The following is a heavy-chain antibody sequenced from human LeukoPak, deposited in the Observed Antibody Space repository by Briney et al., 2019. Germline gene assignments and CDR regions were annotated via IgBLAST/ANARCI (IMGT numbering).Heavy chain of an antibody. Sequence: SETLSLTCTVSGGSISSSSYYWGWIRQPPGKGLEWIGYIYYSEITYYNPSLKSRVTISVDTSKNQFSLKLSSVTAADTAVYYCASHVQLRGYSYALNYWGQGTLVTVSS. D-gene: IGHD5-18*01. CDR3: ASHVQLRGYSYALNY. V-gene: IGHV4-30-4*08. CDR2: IYYSEIT. CDR1: GGSISSSSYY. J-gene: IGHJ4*02.